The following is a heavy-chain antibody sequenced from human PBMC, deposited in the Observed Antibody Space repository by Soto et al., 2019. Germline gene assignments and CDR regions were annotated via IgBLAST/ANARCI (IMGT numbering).Heavy chain of an antibody. D-gene: IGHD7-27*01. Sequence: QVQLQQWGAGLLKPSETLSLTCAVYGGSFSGYYWSWIRQPPGKGLEWIGEINHSGSTNYNPSLKSRVTISVDTSKNQFSLKLSSVTAADTAVYSCARWARNWGLYYYGMDVWGQGTTVTVSS. J-gene: IGHJ6*02. V-gene: IGHV4-34*01. CDR3: ARWARNWGLYYYGMDV. CDR1: GGSFSGYY. CDR2: INHSGST.